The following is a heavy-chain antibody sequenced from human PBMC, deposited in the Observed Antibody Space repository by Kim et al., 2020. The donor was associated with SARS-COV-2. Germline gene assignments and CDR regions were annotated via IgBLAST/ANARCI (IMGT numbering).Heavy chain of an antibody. J-gene: IGHJ1*01. CDR3: ARTRFYDILSFQH. Sequence: SNPSLTSRVTISVDTSKNQFSLKLSSVTAADTAVYYCARTRFYDILSFQHWGQGTLVTVSS. D-gene: IGHD3-9*01. V-gene: IGHV4-4*09.